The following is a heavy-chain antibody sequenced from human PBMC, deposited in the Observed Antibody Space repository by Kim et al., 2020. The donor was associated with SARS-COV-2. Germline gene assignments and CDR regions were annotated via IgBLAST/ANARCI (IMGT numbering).Heavy chain of an antibody. V-gene: IGHV3-48*02. CDR2: ISSSSSTI. CDR1: GFSFSTYS. D-gene: IGHD3-22*01. J-gene: IGHJ6*02. CDR3: ARDRDFYDSSGTARKNYHYYYYGLDV. Sequence: GGSLRLSCAASGFSFSTYSMNWVRQAPGKGLEWVSYISSSSSTIYYADSVKGRFTISRDNAKNSLYLQMNSLRDEDTAVYYCARDRDFYDSSGTARKNYHYYYYGLDVWGQGTTVIVSS.